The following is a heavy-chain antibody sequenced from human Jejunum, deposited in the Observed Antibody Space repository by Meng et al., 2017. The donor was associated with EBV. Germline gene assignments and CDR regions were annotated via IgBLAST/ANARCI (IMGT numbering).Heavy chain of an antibody. CDR1: GFTLEDYG. CDR2: INWDGRRT. V-gene: IGHV3-20*01. J-gene: IGHJ4*02. Sequence: EMQLVGSGGGVGRPGGSLRLSCVASGFTLEDYGMNWVRQVPGKGLEWVATINWDGRRTGYADSVKGRFTISRDNAKNSLYLQMNSLRAEDTALYHCARDKRGAGYCHDYWGQGTLVTVSS. D-gene: IGHD2-2*03. CDR3: ARDKRGAGYCHDY.